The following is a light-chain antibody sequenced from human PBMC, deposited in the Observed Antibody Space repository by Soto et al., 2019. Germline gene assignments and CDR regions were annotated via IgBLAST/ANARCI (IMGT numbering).Light chain of an antibody. V-gene: IGKV3-15*01. CDR1: QSVNSN. CDR2: GAS. J-gene: IGKJ4*01. Sequence: ETVMTQSPAPLSVSLAERATLSFRASQSVNSNLAWYQQKPGQAPNLLIYGASNRATNVPARFSGSESGTDFTLTISSLQAEDFAVYFYQQYKNWPPVNFGGGTKVEIK. CDR3: QQYKNWPPVN.